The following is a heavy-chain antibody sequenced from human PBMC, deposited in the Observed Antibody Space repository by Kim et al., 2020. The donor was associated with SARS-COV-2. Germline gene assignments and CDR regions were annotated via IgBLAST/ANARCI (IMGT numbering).Heavy chain of an antibody. CDR1: GFTFSSYS. CDR2: ISSSSSYI. V-gene: IGHV3-21*01. D-gene: IGHD6-13*01. Sequence: GGSLRLSCAASGFTFSSYSMNWVRQAPGKGLEWVSSISSSSSYIYYADSVKGRFTISRDNAKNSLYLQMNSLRAEDTAVYYCARDGVVPNTTGYSSSGAPPYYYYYGMDVWGEGTTVTVSS. CDR3: ARDGVVPNTTGYSSSGAPPYYYYYGMDV. J-gene: IGHJ6*04.